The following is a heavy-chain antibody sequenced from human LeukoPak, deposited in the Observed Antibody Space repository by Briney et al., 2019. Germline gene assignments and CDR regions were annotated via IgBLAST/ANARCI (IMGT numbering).Heavy chain of an antibody. CDR2: IIPIFDIA. CDR3: ARDPSNTSGWHAYFDY. CDR1: GGTFSTNA. Sequence: SVKVSCKASGGTFSTNAISWVRQAPGQGFEWMGRIIPIFDIANYAQKFQGRVTMTTDTSTTTVYMELRSLRYDDTAVYYCARDPSNTSGWHAYFDYWGQGTLVTVSS. D-gene: IGHD6-19*01. V-gene: IGHV1-69*04. J-gene: IGHJ4*02.